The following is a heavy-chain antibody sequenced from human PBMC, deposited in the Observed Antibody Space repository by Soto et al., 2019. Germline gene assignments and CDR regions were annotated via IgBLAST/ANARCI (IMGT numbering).Heavy chain of an antibody. CDR3: ARTPGTQRSPYYYYYGMDV. D-gene: IGHD1-1*01. CDR1: GGSISSGDYY. Sequence: SETLSLTCTVSGGSISSGDYYWSWIRQPPGKGLEWIGYIYYSGSTYYNPSLKSRVTISVDTSKNQFSLKLSSVTAADTAVYYCARTPGTQRSPYYYYYGMDVWGQGTTVTVSS. V-gene: IGHV4-30-4*01. CDR2: IYYSGST. J-gene: IGHJ6*02.